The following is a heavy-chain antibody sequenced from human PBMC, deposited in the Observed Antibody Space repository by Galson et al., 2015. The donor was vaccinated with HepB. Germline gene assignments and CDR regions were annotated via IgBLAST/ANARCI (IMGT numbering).Heavy chain of an antibody. CDR2: ISYDGTNK. CDR3: AKDLEWLHLVVDY. Sequence: SLRLSCAASGFTFSSYGMHWVRQAPGKGLEWVAVISYDGTNKYYADSVKGRFTISKDNSKNTLYLQMNSLRAEDTAMYYCAKDLEWLHLVVDYWGQGTLVTVSS. D-gene: IGHD5-24*01. CDR1: GFTFSSYG. V-gene: IGHV3-30*18. J-gene: IGHJ4*02.